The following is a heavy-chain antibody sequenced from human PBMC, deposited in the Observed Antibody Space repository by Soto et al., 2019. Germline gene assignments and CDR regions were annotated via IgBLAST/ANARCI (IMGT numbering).Heavy chain of an antibody. CDR2: ISDSGNT. J-gene: IGHJ4*02. CDR1: RGSINGFY. D-gene: IGHD1-20*01. CDR3: ARAPRIITLSYFDS. V-gene: IGHV4-59*01. Sequence: SETLSLTCTVSRGSINGFYWSWIRQTPGKGLEWIGYISDSGNTNYNPSLKSRVSISVDTSKTQFSLNLTSVTAADTAVYYCARAPRIITLSYFDSWGQGTPVTVSS.